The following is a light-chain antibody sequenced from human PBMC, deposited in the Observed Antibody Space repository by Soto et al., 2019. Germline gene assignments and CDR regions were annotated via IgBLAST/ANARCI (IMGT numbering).Light chain of an antibody. J-gene: IGKJ1*01. Sequence: EIVLTQSPATLSLSPGERATLSCRASQSVSSYLAWYQQKPGQAPRLLIYDASNRATGIPARFSGSGSGTDFTLTISGLEPEDFAVYYCQQRGNWPPTFGQGTKVDI. CDR3: QQRGNWPPT. CDR2: DAS. V-gene: IGKV3-11*01. CDR1: QSVSSY.